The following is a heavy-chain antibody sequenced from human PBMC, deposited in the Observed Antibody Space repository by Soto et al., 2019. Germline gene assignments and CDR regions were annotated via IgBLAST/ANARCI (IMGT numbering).Heavy chain of an antibody. CDR3: ARRTGLNPGDVDYYYMDV. V-gene: IGHV5-51*01. CDR1: GYSFTSYW. D-gene: IGHD1-1*01. J-gene: IGHJ6*03. CDR2: IYPGDSDT. Sequence: PGESLKISCKGSGYSFTSYWIGWVRQMPGKGLEWMGIIYPGDSDTRYSPSFQGQVTISADKSISTAYLQWSSLKASDTAMYYCARRTGLNPGDVDYYYMDVWGKGTTVTVSS.